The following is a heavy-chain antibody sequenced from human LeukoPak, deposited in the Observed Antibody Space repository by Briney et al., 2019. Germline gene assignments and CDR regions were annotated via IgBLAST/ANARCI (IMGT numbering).Heavy chain of an antibody. Sequence: GGSLRLSCAASGFTFSSYAMSWVRQAPGKGREWVSVISDTGGIIDCADSVKGRFTISRDNSKNTLFLQMNSLRAEDTAVYYCAKPLMTAPRRGRFWDYWGQGTLVTVSS. J-gene: IGHJ4*02. D-gene: IGHD3-3*01. CDR3: AKPLMTAPRRGRFWDY. CDR2: ISDTGGII. CDR1: GFTFSSYA. V-gene: IGHV3-23*01.